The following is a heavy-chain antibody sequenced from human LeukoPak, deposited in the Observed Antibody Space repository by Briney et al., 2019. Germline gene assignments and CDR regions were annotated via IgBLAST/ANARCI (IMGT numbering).Heavy chain of an antibody. CDR2: TRLDGSKK. CDR1: GFTFSNYA. D-gene: IGHD6-19*01. J-gene: IGHJ4*02. CDR3: AKSRRSGWSSFDY. Sequence: PGGSLRLSCAASGFTFSNYAMHWVRQAPGKGLEWVAFTRLDGSKKYHADSVKGRFTISRDNTKNTLYLQMNSLTVEDTAVYYCAKSRRSGWSSFDYWGQGTLVTVSS. V-gene: IGHV3-30*02.